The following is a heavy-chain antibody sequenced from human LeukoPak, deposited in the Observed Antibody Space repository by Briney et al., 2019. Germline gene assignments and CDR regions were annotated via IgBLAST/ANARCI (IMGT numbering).Heavy chain of an antibody. V-gene: IGHV4-39*01. CDR3: AGQVTYGYAYGYYFDF. J-gene: IGHJ4*02. Sequence: SESLSLTCTVSGASISTSYYYWAWIRQPPGKGLEWIGNFHYSGTTYYNPSLKSRVAISIDTSKNQFFLRLSSVTAADTAVYYCAGQVTYGYAYGYYFDFWGQGALVTISS. CDR1: GASISTSYYY. D-gene: IGHD5-18*01. CDR2: FHYSGTT.